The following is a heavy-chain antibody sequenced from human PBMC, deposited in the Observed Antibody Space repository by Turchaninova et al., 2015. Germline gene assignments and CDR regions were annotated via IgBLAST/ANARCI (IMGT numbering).Heavy chain of an antibody. J-gene: IGHJ4*02. CDR2: RNPNRGGT. CDR1: GYTFSDYQ. CDR3: ARDSDHPLDY. Sequence: QVQLVQSGAEVKKPGASVKVSCKASGYTFSDYQIHWVRKAPGQGLGWTGWRNPNRGGTNHTHKFQSRVTLTRNTSTNTAYMELNRLTSDDTAFYSWARDSDHPLDYWGQGTLVTVSS. V-gene: IGHV1-2*02. D-gene: IGHD1-14*01.